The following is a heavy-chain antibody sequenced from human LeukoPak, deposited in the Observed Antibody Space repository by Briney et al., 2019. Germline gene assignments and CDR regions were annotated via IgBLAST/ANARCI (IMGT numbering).Heavy chain of an antibody. Sequence: GGSLRLSCAASGFTVSSNYMSWVRQAPGKGLEWVSVIYSGGSTYYADSVKGRFTISRGNSKNTLYLQMNSLRAEDTAVYYCARVYYGSGSLYYYYYNMDVWGKGTTVTISS. V-gene: IGHV3-53*01. D-gene: IGHD3-10*01. CDR2: IYSGGST. J-gene: IGHJ6*03. CDR1: GFTVSSNY. CDR3: ARVYYGSGSLYYYYYNMDV.